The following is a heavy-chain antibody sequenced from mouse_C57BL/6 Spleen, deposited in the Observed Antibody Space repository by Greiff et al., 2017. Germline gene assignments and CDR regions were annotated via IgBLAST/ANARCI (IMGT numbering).Heavy chain of an antibody. Sequence: LQRVASGPGLVQPSQSLSITCTVSGFSLTSYGVHWVRQSPGKGLEWLGVLWRGGSTDYTAAFMSRLSITKDNSKSQVFFKMNSLQADDTAIYYCAKNYDYDAGWYFDVWGTGTTVTVSS. J-gene: IGHJ1*03. V-gene: IGHV2-5*01. D-gene: IGHD2-4*01. CDR1: GFSLTSYG. CDR2: LWRGGST. CDR3: AKNYDYDAGWYFDV.